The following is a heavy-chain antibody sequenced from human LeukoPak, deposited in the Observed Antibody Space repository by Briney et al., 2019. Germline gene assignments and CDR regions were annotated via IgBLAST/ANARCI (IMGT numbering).Heavy chain of an antibody. J-gene: IGHJ4*02. Sequence: SQTLSLTCTVSGGSISSGSYYWSWIRQPAGKGLEWIGHIYTSGGTTYNPSLKSRVTISKDTSRNQFSLKLSSVTAADTAVYYCARGTYYYDSSGYLYYFDYWGQGTLVTVSS. D-gene: IGHD3-22*01. CDR1: GGSISSGSYY. CDR3: ARGTYYYDSSGYLYYFDY. V-gene: IGHV4-61*09. CDR2: IYTSGGT.